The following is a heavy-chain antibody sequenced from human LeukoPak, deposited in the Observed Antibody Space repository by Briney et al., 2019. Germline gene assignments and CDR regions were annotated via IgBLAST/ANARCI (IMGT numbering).Heavy chain of an antibody. V-gene: IGHV1-69*04. CDR3: ASGPPGYSSSWYPY. D-gene: IGHD6-13*01. CDR2: TIPILGIA. CDR1: GGTFSSYA. J-gene: IGHJ4*02. Sequence: GASVKVSCKASGGTFSSYAISWVRQAPGQGLEWMGRTIPILGIANYAQKFQGRVTITADKSTSTAYMELSSLRSEDTAVYYCASGPPGYSSSWYPYWGQGTLVTVSS.